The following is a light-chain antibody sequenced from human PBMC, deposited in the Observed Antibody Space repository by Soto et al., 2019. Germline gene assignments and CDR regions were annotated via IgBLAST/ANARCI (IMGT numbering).Light chain of an antibody. J-gene: IGKJ4*01. CDR2: GVS. V-gene: IGKV3-20*01. Sequence: EIVLTQSPATLSLSPGDRATLSCRASQNVRSDYFAWYQQKPGQAPRVIIFGVSTRASATPDRFRGSGSGTYFTLTISRLEPDDFALYYCQHYGNTPLTFGGGTKVE. CDR3: QHYGNTPLT. CDR1: QNVRSDY.